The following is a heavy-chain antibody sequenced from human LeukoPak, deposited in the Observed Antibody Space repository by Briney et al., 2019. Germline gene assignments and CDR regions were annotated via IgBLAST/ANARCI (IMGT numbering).Heavy chain of an antibody. CDR2: IKQGGSEK. D-gene: IGHD1-1*01. V-gene: IGHV3-7*01. CDR3: ARDGGNGLDY. CDR1: EFTFSTYS. J-gene: IGHJ4*02. Sequence: GGSLRLSCAASEFTFSTYSMNWVRQAPGKGLEWVANIKQGGSEKYYVDSVKGRFTISRDNAKNSLYLQMNSLRVEDTAVFYCARDGGNGLDYWGQGTLVTVSS.